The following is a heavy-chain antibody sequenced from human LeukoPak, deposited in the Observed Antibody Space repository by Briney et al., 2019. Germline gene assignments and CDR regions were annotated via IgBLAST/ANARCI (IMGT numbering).Heavy chain of an antibody. CDR1: GYTFTGYY. CDR2: INPNSGGT. D-gene: IGHD3-22*01. V-gene: IGHV1-2*02. CDR3: ARVHSSYDSSGYYVP. J-gene: IGHJ5*02. Sequence: ASVKVPCKASGYTFTGYYMHWVRQAPGQGLEWMGWINPNSGGTNYAQKFQGRVTMTRDTSISTAYMELSRLRSDDTAVYYCARVHSSYDSSGYYVPWGQGTLVTVSS.